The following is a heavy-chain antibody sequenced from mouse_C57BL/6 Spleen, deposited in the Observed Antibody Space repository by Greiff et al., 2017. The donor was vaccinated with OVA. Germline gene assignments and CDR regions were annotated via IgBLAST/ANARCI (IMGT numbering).Heavy chain of an antibody. J-gene: IGHJ1*03. CDR1: GYTFTSYW. CDR3: AREFYYGYEGYFDV. CDR2: IYPGSGST. V-gene: IGHV1-55*01. Sequence: QVQLQQPGAELVKPGASVKMSCKASGYTFTSYWITWVKQRPGQGLEWIGDIYPGSGSTNYNQKFKDKATLTVDKSSSTAYMQLSSLTSEDSAVYYCAREFYYGYEGYFDVWGTGTTVTVSS. D-gene: IGHD2-2*01.